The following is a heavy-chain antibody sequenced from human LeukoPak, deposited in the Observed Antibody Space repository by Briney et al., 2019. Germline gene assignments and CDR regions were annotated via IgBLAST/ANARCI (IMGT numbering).Heavy chain of an antibody. Sequence: EASVKVSCKASGCTFSSYAISWVQQAPGQGLEWMGGIIPIFGTANYAQRFQGRVTITADESTSTAYMELSSLRSEDTAVYYCARGGSGSYVNIDYWGQGTLVTVSS. CDR1: GCTFSSYA. V-gene: IGHV1-69*01. CDR3: ARGGSGSYVNIDY. D-gene: IGHD1-26*01. CDR2: IIPIFGTA. J-gene: IGHJ4*02.